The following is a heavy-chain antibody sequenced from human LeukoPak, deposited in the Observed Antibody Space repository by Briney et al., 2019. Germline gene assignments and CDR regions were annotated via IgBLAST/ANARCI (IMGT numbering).Heavy chain of an antibody. D-gene: IGHD6-19*01. CDR3: ARGPAVAGVYYFDY. Sequence: GGSLRLSCAASGFTFSSYAMNWVRQAPGKGLEWVSSISSSSSYIYYADSVKGRFTISRDNAKNSLYLQMNSLRAEDTAVYYCARGPAVAGVYYFDYWGQGTLVTVSS. V-gene: IGHV3-21*01. CDR1: GFTFSSYA. J-gene: IGHJ4*02. CDR2: ISSSSSYI.